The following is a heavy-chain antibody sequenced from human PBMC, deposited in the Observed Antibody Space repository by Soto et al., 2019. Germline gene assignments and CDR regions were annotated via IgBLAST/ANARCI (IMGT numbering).Heavy chain of an antibody. V-gene: IGHV1-8*01. CDR1: GYTFTSYD. CDR3: ARERSAAGTGWFDP. J-gene: IGHJ5*02. Sequence: QVQLVQSGAEVKKPGASVKASCKASGYTFTSYDINWVRQATGQGLEWMGWMNPNSGNTGYAQKFQGRVTMTRNTSISTAYMELSSLRSEETAVYHWARERSAAGTGWFDPWGQGTLVTVSS. D-gene: IGHD6-13*01. CDR2: MNPNSGNT.